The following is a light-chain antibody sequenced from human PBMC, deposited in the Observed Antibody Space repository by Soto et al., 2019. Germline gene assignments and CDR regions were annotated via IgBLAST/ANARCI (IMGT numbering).Light chain of an antibody. CDR2: YDS. Sequence: SYELTQPPSVSVAPGKTARITCGGNNIGSKSVHWYQQKPGQAPVLVIYYDSDRPSGIPERFSGSNSGNTATLTISMGEAEDEADYYCQVWASSSDHWVFGGGTKLTVL. V-gene: IGLV3-21*04. J-gene: IGLJ3*02. CDR1: NIGSKS. CDR3: QVWASSSDHWV.